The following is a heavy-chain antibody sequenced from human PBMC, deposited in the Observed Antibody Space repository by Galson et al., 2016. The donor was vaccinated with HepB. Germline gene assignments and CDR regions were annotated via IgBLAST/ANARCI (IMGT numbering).Heavy chain of an antibody. CDR2: MYYGGNT. Sequence: ETLSLTCSVSGDSINNNGHYWAWIRQPPGKGLEWIGSMYYGGNTYYHSSLKSRVTMSLDTSKNQFSLSLNSVTAADTAIYYCASQSRLDWLRLLFDNWGPGALVAVSS. CDR3: ASQSRLDWLRLLFDN. D-gene: IGHD5-12*01. J-gene: IGHJ4*02. V-gene: IGHV4-39*01. CDR1: GDSINNNGHY.